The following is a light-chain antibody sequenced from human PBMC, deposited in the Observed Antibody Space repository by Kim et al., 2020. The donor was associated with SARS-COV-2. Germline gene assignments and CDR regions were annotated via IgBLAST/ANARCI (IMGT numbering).Light chain of an antibody. Sequence: GDRVTITCRTSQFISHYLAWYQQKPGKVPQLLIYDASTLQPGVPSRFSGTASGTEFTLTINSLQPEDVATYYCQKYDGAPWTFGQGTKV. CDR3: QKYDGAPWT. J-gene: IGKJ1*01. CDR1: QFISHY. V-gene: IGKV1-27*01. CDR2: DAS.